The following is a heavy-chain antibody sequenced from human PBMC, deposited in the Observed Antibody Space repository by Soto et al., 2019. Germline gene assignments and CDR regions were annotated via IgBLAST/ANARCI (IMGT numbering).Heavy chain of an antibody. J-gene: IGHJ6*02. Sequence: GVSLRLSCAASGFTFSSYSMDWVRQAPGQGLEWISYITTSSHTIYYADSVRGRFTISRDNAKNPLFLQMNSLRDEDTAVYYCARHGIQVSHDVWGQGTTVTVSS. V-gene: IGHV3-48*02. CDR1: GFTFSSYS. D-gene: IGHD5-18*01. CDR2: ITTSSHTI. CDR3: ARHGIQVSHDV.